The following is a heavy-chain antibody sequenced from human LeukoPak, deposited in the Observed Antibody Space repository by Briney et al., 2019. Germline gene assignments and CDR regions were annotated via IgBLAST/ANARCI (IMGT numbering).Heavy chain of an antibody. J-gene: IGHJ4*02. CDR1: GYTLTELS. Sequence: ASVKVSCKVSGYTLTELSMHWVRQAPGKGLEWMGGFDPEDGETIYAQKFQGRVTMTEDTSTDKTYMELSRLRSEDTAVYYCATVGVLWFREGYFDYWGQGTLVTVSS. CDR3: ATVGVLWFREGYFDY. V-gene: IGHV1-24*01. D-gene: IGHD3-10*01. CDR2: FDPEDGET.